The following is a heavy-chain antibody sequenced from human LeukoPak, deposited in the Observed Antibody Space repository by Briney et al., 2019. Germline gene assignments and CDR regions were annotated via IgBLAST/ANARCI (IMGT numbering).Heavy chain of an antibody. D-gene: IGHD6-19*01. CDR3: ARVSLNNSGWNEFDYFDY. CDR2: IYTSGST. J-gene: IGHJ4*02. V-gene: IGHV4-61*02. CDR1: GGSISSGSYY. Sequence: SETLSLTCTVSGGSISSGSYYWSWIRQPAGTGLEWIGRIYTSGSTNYNPSLKSRVTISVDTSKNQFSLKLSSVTAADTAVYYCARVSLNNSGWNEFDYFDYWGQGTLVTVSS.